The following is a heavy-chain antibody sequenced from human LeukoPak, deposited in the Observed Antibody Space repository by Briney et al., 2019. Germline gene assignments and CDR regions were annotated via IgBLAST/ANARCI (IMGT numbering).Heavy chain of an antibody. CDR2: IYTSGST. CDR1: GGSISSYF. J-gene: IGHJ3*02. CDR3: ATIKSGGGSFDI. D-gene: IGHD3-16*01. Sequence: SETLSLTCTVSGGSISSYFWTWIRQPAGKGLEWIGRIYTSGSTDYNPSLKSRVTMSVDTSKNQLSLKLSSVTAADTAVYYCATIKSGGGSFDIWGQGTMVTISS. V-gene: IGHV4-4*07.